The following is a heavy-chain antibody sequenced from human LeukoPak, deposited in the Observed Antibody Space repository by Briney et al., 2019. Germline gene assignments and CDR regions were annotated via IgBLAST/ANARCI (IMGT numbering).Heavy chain of an antibody. CDR3: ARGRLLWFGETYRGDP. CDR2: INPNSGGT. J-gene: IGHJ5*02. CDR1: GYTFTGYY. Sequence: GASVKVSCKASGYTFTGYYMHWVRQAPGQGLEWMGWINPNSGGTNYAQKFQGGVTMTRDTSISTAYMELSRLRSDDTAVYYCARGRLLWFGETYRGDPWGQGTLVTVSS. D-gene: IGHD3-10*01. V-gene: IGHV1-2*02.